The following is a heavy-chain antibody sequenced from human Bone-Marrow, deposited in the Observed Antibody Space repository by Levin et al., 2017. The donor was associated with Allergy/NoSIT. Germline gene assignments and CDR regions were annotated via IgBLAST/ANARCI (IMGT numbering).Heavy chain of an antibody. V-gene: IGHV1-69*13. CDR1: GGTFSSYA. J-gene: IGHJ3*02. Sequence: SVKVSCKASGGTFSSYAISWVRQAPGQGLEWMGGIIPIFGTANYAQKFQGRVTITADESTSTAYMELSSLRSEGTAVYYYAGDPQSSPVKGGAGDTWGQGTMVTVSA. CDR2: IIPIFGTA. CDR3: AGDPQSSPVKGGAGDT. D-gene: IGHD4-17*01.